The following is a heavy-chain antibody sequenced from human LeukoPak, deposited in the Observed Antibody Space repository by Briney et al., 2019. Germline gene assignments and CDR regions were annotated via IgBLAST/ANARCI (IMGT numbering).Heavy chain of an antibody. V-gene: IGHV3-11*05. J-gene: IGHJ4*02. D-gene: IGHD6-13*01. CDR2: ISTTSSYT. CDR3: ARGIAAAANYFDY. CDR1: GFTFSAYY. Sequence: GGSLRLSCAASGFTFSAYYMSWIRQAPGKGLEWVSYISTTSSYTSHADSVKGRFTISRDNAKNSLYLQMNSLRAEDTAVYYCARGIAAAANYFDYWGQGILVTVSS.